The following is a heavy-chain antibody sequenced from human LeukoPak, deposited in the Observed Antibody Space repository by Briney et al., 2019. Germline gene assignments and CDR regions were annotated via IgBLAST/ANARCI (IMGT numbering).Heavy chain of an antibody. V-gene: IGHV3-21*01. CDR2: ISSSSSYI. D-gene: IGHD3-10*01. J-gene: IGHJ6*02. CDR1: GFTFSSYS. CDR3: ARDSMVRGVYGMDV. Sequence: GGSLRLSCAASGFTFSSYSMKWVRQAPGKGLEWVSSISSSSSYIYYADSVKGRFTISRDNAKNSLYLQMNSLRAEDTAVYYCARDSMVRGVYGMDVWGQGTTVTVSS.